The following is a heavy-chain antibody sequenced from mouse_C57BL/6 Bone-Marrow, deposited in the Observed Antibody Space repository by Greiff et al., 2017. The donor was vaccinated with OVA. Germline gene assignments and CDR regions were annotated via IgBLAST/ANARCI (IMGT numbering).Heavy chain of an antibody. CDR2: ISSGSSTI. V-gene: IGHV5-17*01. D-gene: IGHD1-1*01. CDR1: GFTFSDYG. J-gene: IGHJ3*01. Sequence: VQLKESGGGLVKPGGSLKLSCAASGFTFSDYGMHWVRQAPEKGLEWVAYISSGSSTIYYADTVKGRFTISRDNAKNTLFLQMTSLRSEDTAMYYCARRLYYYGSSYGFAYWGQGTLVTVSA. CDR3: ARRLYYYGSSYGFAY.